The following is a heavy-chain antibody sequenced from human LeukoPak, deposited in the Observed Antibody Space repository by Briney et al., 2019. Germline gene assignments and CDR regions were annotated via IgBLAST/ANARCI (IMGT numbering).Heavy chain of an antibody. CDR2: IYYSGST. D-gene: IGHD5-12*01. CDR3: ARVPRHSGYDWRGYYYYYMDV. V-gene: IGHV4-59*01. J-gene: IGHJ6*03. CDR1: GGSISSYY. Sequence: PSXTLSLTCTVSGGSISSYYWRWIRQPPGKGLEWIGYIYYSGSTNYNLSLKSRVTISGEKSKKQFSLKQSYVDAADEAVYYCARVPRHSGYDWRGYYYYYMDVWGKGTTVTVSS.